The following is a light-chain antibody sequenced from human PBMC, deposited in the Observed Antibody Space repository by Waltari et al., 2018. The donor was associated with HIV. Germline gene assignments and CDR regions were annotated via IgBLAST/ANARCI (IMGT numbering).Light chain of an antibody. CDR1: QSVLYSSNNKNY. CDR2: WAS. CDR3: QQYYSIQDT. J-gene: IGKJ2*01. V-gene: IGKV4-1*01. Sequence: DIVMTQSPDSLAVSLGERAPINCKSSQSVLYSSNNKNYLAWYQQKPGQPPKLLIYWASTRESGVPDRFSGSGSGTDFTLTISSLQAEDVAVYYCQQYYSIQDTFGQGTKLEIK.